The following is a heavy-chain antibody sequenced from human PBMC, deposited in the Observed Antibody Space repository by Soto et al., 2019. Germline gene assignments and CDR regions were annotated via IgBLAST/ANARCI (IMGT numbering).Heavy chain of an antibody. Sequence: HPGGSLRLSCAASGFTFSSYGMHWVRQAPGKGLEWVAVISYDGSNKYYADSVKGRFTISRDNSKNTLYLQMNSLRAEDTAVYYCAKGGGSSSVEPTPLSYYYYGMDVWGQGTTVTVSS. CDR2: ISYDGSNK. CDR1: GFTFSSYG. D-gene: IGHD6-6*01. V-gene: IGHV3-30*18. J-gene: IGHJ6*02. CDR3: AKGGGSSSVEPTPLSYYYYGMDV.